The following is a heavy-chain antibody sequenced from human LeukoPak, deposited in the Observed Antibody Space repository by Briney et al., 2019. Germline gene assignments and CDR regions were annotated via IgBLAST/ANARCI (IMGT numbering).Heavy chain of an antibody. J-gene: IGHJ3*02. CDR1: GGSISSYY. CDR3: ARPTAAYYSGSGSYYNVVAFDI. V-gene: IGHV4-59*01. Sequence: PSETLSLTCTVSGGSISSYYWSWIRQPPGKGLEWIGYIYYSGSTNYNPSFKSRVTISVDTSKNQFSLKLSSVTAADTAVYYCARPTAAYYSGSGSYYNVVAFDIWGQGTMVTVSS. CDR2: IYYSGST. D-gene: IGHD3-10*01.